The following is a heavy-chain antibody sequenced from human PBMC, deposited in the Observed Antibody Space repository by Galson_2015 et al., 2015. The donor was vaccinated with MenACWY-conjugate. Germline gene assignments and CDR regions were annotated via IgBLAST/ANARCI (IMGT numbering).Heavy chain of an antibody. CDR1: GGSISSSSYY. CDR2: IYYSGST. V-gene: IGHV4-39*01. D-gene: IGHD4-17*01. CDR3: ASSVYYGDYYFDY. J-gene: IGHJ4*02. Sequence: SETLSLTCTVSGGSISSSSYYWGWIRQPPGKGLEWIGSIYYSGSTYYNPSLKSRVTISVDTSENQFSLKLSSVTAADTAVYYCASSVYYGDYYFDYWGQGTLVTVSS.